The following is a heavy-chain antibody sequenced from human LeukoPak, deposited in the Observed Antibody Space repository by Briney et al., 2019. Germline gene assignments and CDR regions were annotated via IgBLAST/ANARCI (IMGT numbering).Heavy chain of an antibody. V-gene: IGHV4-34*01. CDR2: INHSGST. CDR3: ARGRRYDFWSGYSGGGDY. Sequence: SETLSLTCAVYGGSFSGYYWSWIRQPPGKGLEWIGEINHSGSTNYNPSLKSRVTISVDTSKNQFSLKLSSVTAADTAVYYCARGRRYDFWSGYSGGGDYWGQGTLVTVSS. J-gene: IGHJ4*02. D-gene: IGHD3-3*01. CDR1: GGSFSGYY.